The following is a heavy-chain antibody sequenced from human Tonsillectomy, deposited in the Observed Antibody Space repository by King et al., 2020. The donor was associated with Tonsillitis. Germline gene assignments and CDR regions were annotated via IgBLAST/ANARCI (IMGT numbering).Heavy chain of an antibody. Sequence: VQLVESGGGVVQPGRSLRLSCAASGFTFSRYGMHWVRQSPGEGLEWVAVIGNDVRVTYYADSVKGRFTLSRDNSVNTLYMQMNSLRVEDTAVYYCAKEIKQVAGDWYFDLWGRGTLVIVSS. CDR2: IGNDVRVT. CDR3: AKEIKQVAGDWYFDL. V-gene: IGHV3-30*18. CDR1: GFTFSRYG. J-gene: IGHJ2*01. D-gene: IGHD6-19*01.